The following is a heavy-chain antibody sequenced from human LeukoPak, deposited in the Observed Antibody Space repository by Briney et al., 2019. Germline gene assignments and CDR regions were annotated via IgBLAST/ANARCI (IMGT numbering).Heavy chain of an antibody. CDR3: AGRRVLDASFDY. CDR1: GFTVSNNY. D-gene: IGHD3-16*01. J-gene: IGHJ4*02. V-gene: IGHV3-66*02. Sequence: PGGSLRLSCAASGFTVSNNYMSWARQAPGKGLEWVSVIYSGDNTYYVESVEGRFTISRDNSKNTLFLQMNRLRAEDTAVYYCAGRRVLDASFDYWGQGTLVTVSS. CDR2: IYSGDNT.